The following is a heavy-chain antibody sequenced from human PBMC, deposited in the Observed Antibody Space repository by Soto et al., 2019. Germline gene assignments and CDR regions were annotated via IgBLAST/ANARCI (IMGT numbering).Heavy chain of an antibody. CDR3: ARRATVTKMPGWFDP. Sequence: QVQLVQSGAEVKKPGSSVKVSCKASGGTFSSYAISWVRQAPGQGLEWMGGIIPIFGTANYAQKFQGRVTITADESTSTADMVRSSLRSEDTAVYYCARRATVTKMPGWFDPLCQGTLVTVSS. CDR2: IIPIFGTA. J-gene: IGHJ5*02. CDR1: GGTFSSYA. V-gene: IGHV1-69*12. D-gene: IGHD4-17*01.